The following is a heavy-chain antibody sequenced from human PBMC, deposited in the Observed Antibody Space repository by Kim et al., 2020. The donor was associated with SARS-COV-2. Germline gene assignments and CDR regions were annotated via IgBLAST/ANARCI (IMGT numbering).Heavy chain of an antibody. J-gene: IGHJ6*02. D-gene: IGHD6-13*01. CDR1: GYTFTSYA. CDR3: ARDSEEIAAAGQSYYYYGMDV. Sequence: ASVKVSCKASGYTFTSYAMHWVRQAPGQRLEWMGWINAGNGNTKYSQKFQGRVTITRDTSASTAYMELSSLRSEDTAVYYCARDSEEIAAAGQSYYYYGMDVWGQGTTVTVSS. CDR2: INAGNGNT. V-gene: IGHV1-3*01.